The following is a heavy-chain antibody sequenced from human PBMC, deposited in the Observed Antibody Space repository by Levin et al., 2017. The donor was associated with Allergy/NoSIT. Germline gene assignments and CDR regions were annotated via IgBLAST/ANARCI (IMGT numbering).Heavy chain of an antibody. Sequence: SETLSLTCRVYGGSFSGYYWSWIRQPPGKGLEWIGEINHSGSTNYNPSLKSRVTMSVDTSKNQFSLKLSSVTAADTAVYFCARSVAGTDYWGQGTLVTVSS. V-gene: IGHV4-34*01. CDR2: INHSGST. J-gene: IGHJ4*02. CDR3: ARSVAGTDY. CDR1: GGSFSGYY. D-gene: IGHD6-19*01.